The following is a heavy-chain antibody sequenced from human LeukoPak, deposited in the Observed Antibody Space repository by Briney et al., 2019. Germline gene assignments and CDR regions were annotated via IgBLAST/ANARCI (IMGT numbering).Heavy chain of an antibody. CDR1: GGSISSSSYY. D-gene: IGHD1-26*01. CDR2: IYYSGST. V-gene: IGHV4-39*01. CDR3: ARRGYSGSYLVDY. Sequence: SETLSLTCTVSGGSISSSSYYWGWIRQPPGKGLEWIGSIYYSGSTYYNPSLKSRVTISVDTSKNQFSLKLSSVTAADTAVYYCARRGYSGSYLVDYWGQGTLVTVSS. J-gene: IGHJ4*02.